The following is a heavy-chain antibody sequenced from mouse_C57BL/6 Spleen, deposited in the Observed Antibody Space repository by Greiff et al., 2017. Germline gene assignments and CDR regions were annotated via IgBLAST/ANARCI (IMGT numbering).Heavy chain of an antibody. J-gene: IGHJ2*01. CDR1: GYTFTGYW. D-gene: IGHD1-1*01. V-gene: IGHV1-55*01. Sequence: QVQLQQPGAELVKPGASVKMSCTASGYTFTGYWITWVKQRPGQGLEWIGDIYPGSGSTNYKEKFKSKATLTVDTSSSTAYMQLSSLTSEDAAVYYCARRITTVVATDDWGKGTTLTVSS. CDR2: IYPGSGST. CDR3: ARRITTVVATDD.